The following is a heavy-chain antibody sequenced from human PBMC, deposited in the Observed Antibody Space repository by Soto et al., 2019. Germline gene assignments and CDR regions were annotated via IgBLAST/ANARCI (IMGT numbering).Heavy chain of an antibody. CDR3: TTGQRPIRFLEWLSGYYFDF. CDR1: GYTLTELS. Sequence: GASVKVSCKVSGYTLTELSMHWVRQAPGKGLEWMGGFDPEDGETMYAQKFQGRVTMTEDTSADTAYMELSSLRSEDTAVYYCTTGQRPIRFLEWLSGYYFDFWGQGTPITVSS. V-gene: IGHV1-24*01. J-gene: IGHJ4*02. D-gene: IGHD3-3*01. CDR2: FDPEDGET.